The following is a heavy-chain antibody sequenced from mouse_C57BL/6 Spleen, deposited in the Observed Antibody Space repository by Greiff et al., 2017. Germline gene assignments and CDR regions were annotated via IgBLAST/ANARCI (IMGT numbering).Heavy chain of an antibody. CDR3: SKKSSGYVGAMDY. V-gene: IGHV1-69*01. D-gene: IGHD3-2*02. CDR2: IDPSDRYP. CDR1: GYTFTSYW. Sequence: QVQLQQPGAELVMPGASVKLSCKASGYTFTSYWMHWVKQRPGQGLEWIGEIDPSDRYPNYNQKFKGKTTLTVDKSSSTAYMQLSSLTSEDSAVYYCSKKSSGYVGAMDYWGQGTSVTVSS. J-gene: IGHJ4*01.